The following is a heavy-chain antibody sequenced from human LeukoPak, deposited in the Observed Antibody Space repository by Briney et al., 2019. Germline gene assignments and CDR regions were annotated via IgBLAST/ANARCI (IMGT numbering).Heavy chain of an antibody. CDR3: TRDFYGIDY. V-gene: IGHV3-74*01. CDR2: INGEGSGT. D-gene: IGHD3-10*01. CDR1: GFTFTDYW. Sequence: PGGSLRLSCAASGFTFTDYWMHWVRQALGKGLVWVSRINGEGSGTSYADSVKGRFTISRDNAKNTVYLQMNSLRAEDTAVYYCTRDFYGIDYWGQGTLVTVSS. J-gene: IGHJ4*02.